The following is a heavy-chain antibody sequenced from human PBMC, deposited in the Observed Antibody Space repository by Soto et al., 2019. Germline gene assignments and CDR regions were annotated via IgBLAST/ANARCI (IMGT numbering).Heavy chain of an antibody. J-gene: IGHJ4*02. D-gene: IGHD1-1*01. CDR3: ARHYNGFDY. V-gene: IGHV5-51*01. Sequence: GESLKISCKASGYRFSSNWIAWVRQMPGKGLEWMGVIYSGDSDTRYSPSFQGQVTISVDKSINTAYLQWSSLKASDTAMYYCARHYNGFDYWGQGTLVTVSS. CDR2: IYSGDSDT. CDR1: GYRFSSNW.